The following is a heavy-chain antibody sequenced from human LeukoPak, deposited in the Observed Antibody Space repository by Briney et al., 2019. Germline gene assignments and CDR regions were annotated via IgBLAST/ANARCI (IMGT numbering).Heavy chain of an antibody. Sequence: GGSLRLSCAASGFTFSSYDMNWVRQAPGKGLEWVSYISVSSSTIYYADSVKGRFTISRDNAKNSLYLQMNSLRAEDTAVYYCARDCSSTPKVGYNWFDPWGQGTLVTVSS. CDR2: ISVSSSTI. V-gene: IGHV3-48*01. CDR1: GFTFSSYD. D-gene: IGHD2-2*01. CDR3: ARDCSSTPKVGYNWFDP. J-gene: IGHJ5*02.